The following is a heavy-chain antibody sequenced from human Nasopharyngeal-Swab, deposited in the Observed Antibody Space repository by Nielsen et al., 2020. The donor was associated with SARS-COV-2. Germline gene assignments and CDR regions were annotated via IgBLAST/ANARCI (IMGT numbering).Heavy chain of an antibody. V-gene: IGHV1-2*04. CDR2: INPNSGGT. Sequence: ASVKVSCKASGYTFTGYYMHWVRQAPGQGLEWMGWINPNSGGTNYAQKFQGWVTMTRDTSISTAYMELSRLRSDDTAVYYCATGVARPPGGYYYYGMDVWGQGTTVTVSS. J-gene: IGHJ6*02. CDR1: GYTFTGYY. CDR3: ATGVARPPGGYYYYGMDV. D-gene: IGHD6-6*01.